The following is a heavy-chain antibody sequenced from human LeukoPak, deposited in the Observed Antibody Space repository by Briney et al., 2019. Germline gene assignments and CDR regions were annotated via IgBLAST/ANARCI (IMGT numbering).Heavy chain of an antibody. J-gene: IGHJ4*02. CDR2: IYYSGST. V-gene: IGHV4-39*01. D-gene: IGHD6-19*01. CDR3: ATSGWYLLPGVY. CDR1: GFSFTTYW. Sequence: GSLRLSCAASGFSFTTYWMGWVRQAPGKGLEWIGSIYYSGSTYYNPSLESRVTISVDTSKNQFSLKLSSVTAADTAVYYCATSGWYLLPGVYWGQGTLVTVSS.